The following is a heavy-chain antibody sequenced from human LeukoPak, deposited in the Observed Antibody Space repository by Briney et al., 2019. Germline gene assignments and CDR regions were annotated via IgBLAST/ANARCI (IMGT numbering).Heavy chain of an antibody. J-gene: IGHJ6*03. D-gene: IGHD3-9*01. CDR1: GYTFTGYY. Sequence: ASVKVSRKASGYTFTGYYMHWVRQAPGQGLEWMGRINPNSGGTNYAQKFQGRVTMTRDTSISTAYMELSRLRSDDTAVYYCARAYYDILTGPTYMDVWGKGTTVTVSS. CDR2: INPNSGGT. V-gene: IGHV1-2*06. CDR3: ARAYYDILTGPTYMDV.